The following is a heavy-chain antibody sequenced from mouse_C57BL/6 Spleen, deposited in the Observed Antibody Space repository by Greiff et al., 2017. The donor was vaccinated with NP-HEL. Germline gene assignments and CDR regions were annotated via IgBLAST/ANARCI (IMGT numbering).Heavy chain of an antibody. D-gene: IGHD1-1*01. CDR2: INPNNGGT. J-gene: IGHJ2*01. CDR1: GYTFTDYN. Sequence: VQLKQSGPELVKPGASVKIPCKASGYTFTDYNMDWVKQSHGKSLEWIGDINPNNGGTIYNQKFKGKATLTVDKSSSTAYMELRSLTSEDTAVYYCARLIITTVDFDYWGQGTTLTVSS. CDR3: ARLIITTVDFDY. V-gene: IGHV1-18*01.